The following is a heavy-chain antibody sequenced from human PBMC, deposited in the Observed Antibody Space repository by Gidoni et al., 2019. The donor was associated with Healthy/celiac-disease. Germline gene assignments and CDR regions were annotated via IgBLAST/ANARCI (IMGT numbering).Heavy chain of an antibody. CDR2: IYYSGST. Sequence: QLQLQESGPGLVKPSETLSLTCTVPGGLISSSSYHWGWIRQPPGKGLEWIGSIYYSGSTYYNPSLKSRVTISVDTSKNQFSLKLSSVTAADTAVYYCASGEITMVQGVILDYGMDVWGKGTTVTVSS. J-gene: IGHJ6*04. D-gene: IGHD3-10*01. V-gene: IGHV4-39*01. CDR1: GGLISSSSYH. CDR3: ASGEITMVQGVILDYGMDV.